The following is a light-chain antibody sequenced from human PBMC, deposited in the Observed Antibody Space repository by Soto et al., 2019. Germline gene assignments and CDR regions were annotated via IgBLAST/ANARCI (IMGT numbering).Light chain of an antibody. CDR1: SSNIGNNY. J-gene: IGLJ1*01. Sequence: QSVLTQPPSVSAAPGQKVTISCSGSSSNIGNNYVFWYQQLPGTAPKLLIYDNNKRPSGIPDRFSGSKSGTSATLGITGLQTGDEADYYCGTWDSSLSAGVLGTGTKVTVL. CDR2: DNN. V-gene: IGLV1-51*01. CDR3: GTWDSSLSAGV.